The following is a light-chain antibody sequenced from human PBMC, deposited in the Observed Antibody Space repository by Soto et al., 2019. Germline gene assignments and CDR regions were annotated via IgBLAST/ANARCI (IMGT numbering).Light chain of an antibody. V-gene: IGKV1-39*01. CDR2: AAS. CDR1: QSISSY. CDR3: QQYNSWPWT. Sequence: DSQMTLSPSSLSASVGDRVTITCRASQSISSYLNWYQQKTGKAPKILIYAASSLQSGVPDRFSGSGSGTEFTLTINRLESEDFSVYYCQQYNSWPWTFGQGTKVDIK. J-gene: IGKJ1*01.